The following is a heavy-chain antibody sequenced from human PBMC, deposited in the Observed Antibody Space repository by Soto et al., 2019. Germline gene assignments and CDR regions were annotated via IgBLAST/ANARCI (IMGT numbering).Heavy chain of an antibody. CDR3: ARGYSSSWYVEY. Sequence: PETMSLTCPVAGGALSSTGDEWHWPRQSPGKGLEWIGYMSNTGSTNYNPSLKSRVTISVDTSKNQFSLKLSSVTAADTAVYYCARGYSSSWYVEYWGQGTLVTVSA. V-gene: IGHV4-61*08. CDR2: MSNTGST. D-gene: IGHD6-13*01. J-gene: IGHJ4*02. CDR1: GGALSSTGDE.